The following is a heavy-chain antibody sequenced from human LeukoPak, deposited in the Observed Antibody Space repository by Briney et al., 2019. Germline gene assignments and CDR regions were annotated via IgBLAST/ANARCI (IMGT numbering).Heavy chain of an antibody. CDR1: GGSISSGDYY. CDR2: IYYSGST. CDR3: ARHAYSNPYYYYYYMDV. V-gene: IGHV4-30-4*08. D-gene: IGHD4-11*01. Sequence: SQTLSLTCTVSGGSISSGDYYWSWIRQPPEKGLEWIGYIYYSGSTYYNPSLKSRVTISLDTSKNQFSLKLSSVTAADTAVYYCARHAYSNPYYYYYYMDVWGKGTTVTVSS. J-gene: IGHJ6*03.